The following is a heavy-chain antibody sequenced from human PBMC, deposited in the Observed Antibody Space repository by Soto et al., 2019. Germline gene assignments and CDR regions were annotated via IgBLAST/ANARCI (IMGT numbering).Heavy chain of an antibody. J-gene: IGHJ4*02. D-gene: IGHD3-22*01. CDR2: ISRSGDNT. V-gene: IGHV3-23*01. Sequence: GGSLRLSYKASGFTFSTYAMTWFRQAPGKGLEWVSSISRSGDNTYYADSVKGRVTISRDNSKNTLFLQVNSLRAEDTVVYYCVKSLMFYFVSRRYFDNFGQG. CDR3: VKSLMFYFVSRRYFDN. CDR1: GFTFSTYA.